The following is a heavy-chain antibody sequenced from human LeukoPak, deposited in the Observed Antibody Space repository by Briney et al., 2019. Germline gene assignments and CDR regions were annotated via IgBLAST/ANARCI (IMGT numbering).Heavy chain of an antibody. Sequence: GASVKVSCKASGYTFTSYGISWVRQAPGQGLEWMEWISAYNGNTNYAQKLQGRVTMTTDTSTSTAYMKLRSLRSDDTAVYYCARDFSGGSSSVNNWFDPWGQGTLVTVSS. CDR3: ARDFSGGSSSVNNWFDP. CDR1: GYTFTSYG. CDR2: ISAYNGNT. J-gene: IGHJ5*02. D-gene: IGHD6-6*01. V-gene: IGHV1-18*01.